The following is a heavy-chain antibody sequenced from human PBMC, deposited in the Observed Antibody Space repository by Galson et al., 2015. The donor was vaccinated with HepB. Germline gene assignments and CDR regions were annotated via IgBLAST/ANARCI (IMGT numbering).Heavy chain of an antibody. V-gene: IGHV1-2*02. D-gene: IGHD3-3*01. CDR2: INPNSGGT. J-gene: IGHJ4*02. CDR3: ARVGLRFLEWFPNFDY. CDR1: GYTFTGCY. Sequence: SVKVSCKASGYTFTGCYMHWVRQAPGQGLEWMGWINPNSGGTNYAQKFQGRVTMTRDTSISTAYMELSRLRSDDTAVYYCARVGLRFLEWFPNFDYWGQGTLVTVSS.